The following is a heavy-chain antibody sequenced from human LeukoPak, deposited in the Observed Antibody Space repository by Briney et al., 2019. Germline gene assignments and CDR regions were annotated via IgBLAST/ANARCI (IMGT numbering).Heavy chain of an antibody. D-gene: IGHD3-22*01. CDR1: RGTFSSYA. Sequence: ASVKVSCKASRGTFSSYAISWVRQAPGQGLEWMGRIIPIFGTANYAQKFQGRVTITTDESTSTAYMELSSLRSEDTAVYYCAHGYYDSSGYSTWGQGTLVTVSS. CDR3: AHGYYDSSGYST. V-gene: IGHV1-69*05. CDR2: IIPIFGTA. J-gene: IGHJ4*02.